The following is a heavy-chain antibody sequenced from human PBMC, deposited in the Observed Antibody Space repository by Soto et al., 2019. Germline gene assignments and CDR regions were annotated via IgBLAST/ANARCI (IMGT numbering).Heavy chain of an antibody. J-gene: IGHJ4*02. Sequence: QVQLVQSGAEVKKPGASVKVSCKASGYTFTSYGISWVRQAPGQGLEWMGWISAYNGNTNYAQKRQGRVTMTTDPSTSTAYMELRSLRSDDPAVYYCARGEYDFWSGYYLLESGPGGRTFDYWGQGTLVTVSS. CDR1: GYTFTSYG. CDR3: ARGEYDFWSGYYLLESGPGGRTFDY. D-gene: IGHD3-3*01. CDR2: ISAYNGNT. V-gene: IGHV1-18*01.